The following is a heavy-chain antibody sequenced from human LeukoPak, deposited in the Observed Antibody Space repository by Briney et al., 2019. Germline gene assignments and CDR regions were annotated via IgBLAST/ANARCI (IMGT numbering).Heavy chain of an antibody. CDR2: IYSGGST. Sequence: PGGSLRLSCAASGFTVSSNYMSWVRQAPGKGLEWVSVIYSGGSTYYADSVKGRFTISRDNSKNTLYLQMNSLRAEDTAVYYCARSDYDILTGYYSLDYWGQGTLVTVSS. V-gene: IGHV3-53*01. CDR3: ARSDYDILTGYYSLDY. D-gene: IGHD3-9*01. CDR1: GFTVSSNY. J-gene: IGHJ4*02.